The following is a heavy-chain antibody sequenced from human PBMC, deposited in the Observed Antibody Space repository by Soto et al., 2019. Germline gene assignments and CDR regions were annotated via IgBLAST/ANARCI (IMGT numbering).Heavy chain of an antibody. D-gene: IGHD3-22*01. CDR3: ATLDYYDSSGYPIGQFDY. V-gene: IGHV3-48*03. CDR2: ITSSGSTI. J-gene: IGHJ4*02. CDR1: GLTFSRYD. Sequence: EVQLVESGGGLVQPGGSLRLSCAASGLTFSRYDMNWVRQAPGKGLEWLSFITSSGSTIYYADSVKGRFTISRDNAENSLFLQMNSLRVEDTAVYYCATLDYYDSSGYPIGQFDYWSQGTLVTVSA.